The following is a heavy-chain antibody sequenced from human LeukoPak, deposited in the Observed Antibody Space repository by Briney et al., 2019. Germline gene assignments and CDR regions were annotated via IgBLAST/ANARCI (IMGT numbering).Heavy chain of an antibody. D-gene: IGHD6-19*01. Sequence: SETLSLTCTVSGGSISSYYWSWIRQPAGKGLEWIGRIYTSGSTNYNPSLKSRVTMSVDTSKNQFSLKLSSVTAADTAVYYCARVAEPLTFGWLGYNWFDPWGQGTLVTVSP. J-gene: IGHJ5*02. CDR1: GGSISSYY. CDR3: ARVAEPLTFGWLGYNWFDP. CDR2: IYTSGST. V-gene: IGHV4-4*07.